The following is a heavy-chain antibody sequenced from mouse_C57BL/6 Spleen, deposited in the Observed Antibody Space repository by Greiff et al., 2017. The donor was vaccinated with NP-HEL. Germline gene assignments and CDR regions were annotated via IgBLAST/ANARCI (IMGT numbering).Heavy chain of an antibody. CDR3: ARAEAMGWLLRFDY. Sequence: LVESGPELVKPGASVKISCKASGYSFTDYNMNWVKQSNGKSLEWIGVINPNYGTTSYNQKFKGKATLTVDQSSSTAYMQLNSLTSEDSAVYYCARAEAMGWLLRFDYWGQGTTLTVSS. CDR2: INPNYGTT. V-gene: IGHV1-39*01. J-gene: IGHJ2*01. CDR1: GYSFTDYN. D-gene: IGHD2-3*01.